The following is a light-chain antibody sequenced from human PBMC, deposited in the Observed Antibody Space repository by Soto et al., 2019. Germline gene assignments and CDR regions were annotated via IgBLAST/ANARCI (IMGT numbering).Light chain of an antibody. V-gene: IGKV1-39*01. CDR1: QSITSY. Sequence: DIRMTQSPSSLSASVGDRVTITCRASQSITSYLNWYQQKPGKAPNLLIYATYSLQSGVQSRFSGSGSGTDFTLTIRSLQPEDFATYYCKQTYSTPITFGQGTRLEIK. CDR3: KQTYSTPIT. J-gene: IGKJ5*01. CDR2: ATY.